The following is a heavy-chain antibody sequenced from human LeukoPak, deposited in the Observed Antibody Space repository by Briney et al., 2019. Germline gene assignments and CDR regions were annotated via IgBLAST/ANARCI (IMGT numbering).Heavy chain of an antibody. V-gene: IGHV3-7*01. CDR2: IKQDGSKK. CDR3: VRAMDV. CDR1: GFPFSSYW. Sequence: GGSLRLSCVASGFPFSSYWMTWVRQAPGKGLEWVANIKQDGSKKSYVDSVKGRFTISRDNPKNSLYLQMNSLGAEDTAVYYCVRAMDVWGQGTTVTVSS. J-gene: IGHJ6*02.